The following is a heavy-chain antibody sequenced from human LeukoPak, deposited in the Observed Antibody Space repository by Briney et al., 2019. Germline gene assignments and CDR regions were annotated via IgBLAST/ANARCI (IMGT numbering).Heavy chain of an antibody. J-gene: IGHJ4*02. D-gene: IGHD3-22*01. Sequence: GGPLRLSCAASGFTFSDYYMSWIRQAPGKGLEWVSYISSSGSTIYYADSVKGRFTISRDNAKNSLYLQMNSLRAEDTAVYYCASTDYYDSSGYNYWGQGTLVTVSS. CDR1: GFTFSDYY. CDR2: ISSSGSTI. V-gene: IGHV3-11*01. CDR3: ASTDYYDSSGYNY.